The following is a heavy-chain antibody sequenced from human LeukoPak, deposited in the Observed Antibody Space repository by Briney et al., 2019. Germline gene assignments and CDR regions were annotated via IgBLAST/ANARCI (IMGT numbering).Heavy chain of an antibody. CDR3: ARDLVSLGVPFFDI. Sequence: SGGSLRLSCAASGFTFSSYSMNWVRQAPGKGLEWVSYISSSSSTIYYADSVKGRFTISRDNAKNSLYLQVNSLRAEDTAVYYCARDLVSLGVPFFDIWGQGTMVTVSS. CDR2: ISSSSSTI. J-gene: IGHJ3*02. V-gene: IGHV3-48*04. CDR1: GFTFSSYS. D-gene: IGHD3-16*01.